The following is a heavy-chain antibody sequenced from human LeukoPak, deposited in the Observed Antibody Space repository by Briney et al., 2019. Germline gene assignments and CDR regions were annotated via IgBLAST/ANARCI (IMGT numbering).Heavy chain of an antibody. D-gene: IGHD3-10*01. CDR1: GDSVSGISAA. V-gene: IGHV6-1*01. CDR2: TYYRSRWCS. CDR3: AGGVRRFDH. J-gene: IGHJ4*02. Sequence: HSQTLSLTCAISGDSVSGISAAWNWIRQSPSRGLEWLGRTYYRSRWCSESAVSVKSRITVNPDTSKNEFSLQLTSVTPEDTAVYYCAGGVRRFDHWGQGTLVTVSS.